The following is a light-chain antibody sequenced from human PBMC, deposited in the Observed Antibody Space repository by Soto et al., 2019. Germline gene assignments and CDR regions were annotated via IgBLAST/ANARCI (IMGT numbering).Light chain of an antibody. J-gene: IGLJ3*02. V-gene: IGLV2-14*03. CDR1: SSDIGAFNY. Sequence: QSALTQPASVSESPGQSITISCTGTSSDIGAFNYVSWYQQHPGRAPQLLIYDVNHRPSGVSSRFSGSKSGNTASLTISGLQAADEADYYCSSYTSSTSLVFGGGTKLTV. CDR2: DVN. CDR3: SSYTSSTSLV.